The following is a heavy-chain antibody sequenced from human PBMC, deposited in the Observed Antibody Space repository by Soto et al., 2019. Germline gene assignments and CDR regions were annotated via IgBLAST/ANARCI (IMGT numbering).Heavy chain of an antibody. D-gene: IGHD6-6*01. Sequence: SETLSLTCTVSGGSISSGGYYWSWIRQHPGKGLEWIGYIYYSGSTYYNPSLKSRVTISADTSKNQFSLKLSSVTAADTAVYYCARDFPYSSSSGHYYGMDVWGQGTTVTVSS. CDR3: ARDFPYSSSSGHYYGMDV. CDR2: IYYSGST. V-gene: IGHV4-31*03. J-gene: IGHJ6*02. CDR1: GGSISSGGYY.